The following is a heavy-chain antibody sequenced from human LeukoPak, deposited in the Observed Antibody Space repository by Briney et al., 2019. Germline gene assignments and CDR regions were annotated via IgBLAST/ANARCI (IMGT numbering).Heavy chain of an antibody. CDR2: IRYDGINK. Sequence: HTGGSLRLSCAASGFTFSSYGMHWVRQAPGKGLEWVAFIRYDGINKDYADSVKGRFTISRDNSKNTLYLQMNSLRAEDTAVYYCAKLLAAAGTGKDYWGQGTLVTVSS. CDR3: AKLLAAAGTGKDY. D-gene: IGHD6-13*01. CDR1: GFTFSSYG. J-gene: IGHJ4*02. V-gene: IGHV3-30*02.